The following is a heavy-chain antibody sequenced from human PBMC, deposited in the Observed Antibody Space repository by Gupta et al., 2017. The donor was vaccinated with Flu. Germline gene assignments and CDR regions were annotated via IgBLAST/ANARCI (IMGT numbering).Heavy chain of an antibody. CDR3: VRGDRFSGWDN. Sequence: EVQLLESGGGLEQPGGSLRLSCAASGFTFSSFVMGWVRQAPGKGLEWVSVIGGGGGGIYYADSVRGRFTISRDNSKDTLYLQMNNLRAEDTAIYYCVRGDRFSGWDNWGRGTLVTVSS. CDR2: IGGGGGGI. CDR1: GFTFSSFV. V-gene: IGHV3-23*01. D-gene: IGHD6-19*01. J-gene: IGHJ4*02.